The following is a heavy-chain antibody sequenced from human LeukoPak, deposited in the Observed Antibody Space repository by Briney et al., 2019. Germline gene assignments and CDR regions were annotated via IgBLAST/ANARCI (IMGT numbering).Heavy chain of an antibody. J-gene: IGHJ6*03. CDR1: GGTFSSYA. Sequence: SVKVSCKASGGTFSSYAIGWVRQAPGQGLEWMGGIIPIFGTANYAQKFQGRVTITTDESTSTAYMELSSLRSEDTAVYYCARDLDSSSPGDYYMDVWGKGTTVTVSS. D-gene: IGHD6-13*01. V-gene: IGHV1-69*05. CDR3: ARDLDSSSPGDYYMDV. CDR2: IIPIFGTA.